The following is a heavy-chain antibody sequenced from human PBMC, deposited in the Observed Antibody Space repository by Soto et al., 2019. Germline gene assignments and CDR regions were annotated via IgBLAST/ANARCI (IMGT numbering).Heavy chain of an antibody. D-gene: IGHD1-26*01. J-gene: IGHJ6*02. V-gene: IGHV1-69*12. Sequence: QVQLVQSGAEVKKPGSSVNVSCKASGGTFSSYAVSWERQAPGQGLEWMGGIIPIFGTADYAQKFQGRVTITADESTSTAYMELSSLRSEDTAVYYCASHSGSSPEGRYYYGMDVWGQGTTVTVSS. CDR1: GGTFSSYA. CDR3: ASHSGSSPEGRYYYGMDV. CDR2: IIPIFGTA.